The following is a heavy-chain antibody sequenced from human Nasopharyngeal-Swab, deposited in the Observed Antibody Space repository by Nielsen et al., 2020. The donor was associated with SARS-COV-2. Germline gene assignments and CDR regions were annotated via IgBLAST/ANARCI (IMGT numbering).Heavy chain of an antibody. CDR3: AKENGDSNYYYGMDV. J-gene: IGHJ6*02. D-gene: IGHD4-17*01. CDR2: ISGSGGST. CDR1: GFTFSSYA. V-gene: IGHV3-23*01. Sequence: GESLKISCAASGFTFSSYAMSWVRQAPGKGLEWVSAISGSGGSTYYADFVKGRFTISRDNSKNTLYLQMNSLRAEDTAVYYCAKENGDSNYYYGMDVRGQGTTVTVSS.